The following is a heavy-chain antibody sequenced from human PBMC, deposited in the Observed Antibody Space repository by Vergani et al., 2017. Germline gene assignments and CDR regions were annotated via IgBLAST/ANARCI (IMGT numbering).Heavy chain of an antibody. CDR2: ISWNSGSI. Sequence: EVQLVESGGGLVQPGRSLRLSCAASGFTFDDYAMHWVRQAPGKGLEWVSGISWNSGSIGYADSVKGRFTISRDNAKNSLYLHMNSLRAEDTALYYCAKAVRGYYYGMDDWGQGTTVTVSS. V-gene: IGHV3-9*01. CDR3: AKAVRGYYYGMDD. CDR1: GFTFDDYA. D-gene: IGHD3-10*01. J-gene: IGHJ6*02.